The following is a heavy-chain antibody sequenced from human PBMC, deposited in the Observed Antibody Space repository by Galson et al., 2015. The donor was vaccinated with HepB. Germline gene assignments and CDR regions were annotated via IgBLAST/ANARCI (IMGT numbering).Heavy chain of an antibody. Sequence: SVKVSCKASGGTFSSYAISWVRQAPGKGLEWMGGFDPEDGETIYAQKFQGRVTMTEDTSTDTAYMELSSLRSEDTAVYYCATGFCSGGSCSLHLDYWGQGTLVTVSS. D-gene: IGHD2-15*01. V-gene: IGHV1-24*01. CDR2: FDPEDGET. J-gene: IGHJ4*02. CDR1: GGTFSSYA. CDR3: ATGFCSGGSCSLHLDY.